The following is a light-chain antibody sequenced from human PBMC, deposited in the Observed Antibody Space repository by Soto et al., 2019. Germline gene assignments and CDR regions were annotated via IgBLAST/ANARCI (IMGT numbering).Light chain of an antibody. CDR1: SSDVGSYNL. V-gene: IGLV2-23*02. CDR3: CSYAGSSNV. J-gene: IGLJ1*01. CDR2: EVS. Sequence: QSVLPQPASVSGSPGQSITISCTGTSSDVGSYNLVSWYQQHPGKAPKLMIYEVSKRPSGVSNRFSGSKSGNTASLTISGLQAEDEADYYCCSYAGSSNVFGTGTKVTVL.